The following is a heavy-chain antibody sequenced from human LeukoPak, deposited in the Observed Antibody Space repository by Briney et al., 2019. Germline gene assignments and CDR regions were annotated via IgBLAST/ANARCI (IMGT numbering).Heavy chain of an antibody. CDR3: ARDRRYYFDY. Sequence: GRSLRLSCTASGFAFDEHGMSWVRQVPGKGLEWLAVISYDSNYRYYADSVKGRFTISRGNSNNTLYLQIDSLRPEDTAMYFCARDRRYYFDYWGQGTLVTVSS. CDR1: GFAFDEHG. V-gene: IGHV3-30*03. CDR2: ISYDSNYR. J-gene: IGHJ4*02.